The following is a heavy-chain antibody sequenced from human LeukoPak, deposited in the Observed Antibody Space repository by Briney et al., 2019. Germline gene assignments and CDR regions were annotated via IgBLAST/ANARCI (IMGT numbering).Heavy chain of an antibody. J-gene: IGHJ4*02. D-gene: IGHD2-21*01. Sequence: ASVKVSCKASGGTFSTYSISWVRQAPGQGLEWMGIINPSGGSTSYAQKFQGRVTMTRDTSTSTVYMELSSLRSEDTAVYYCARDRNIVVVKTLYYFDYWGQGTLVTVSS. V-gene: IGHV1-46*01. CDR1: GGTFSTYS. CDR2: INPSGGST. CDR3: ARDRNIVVVKTLYYFDY.